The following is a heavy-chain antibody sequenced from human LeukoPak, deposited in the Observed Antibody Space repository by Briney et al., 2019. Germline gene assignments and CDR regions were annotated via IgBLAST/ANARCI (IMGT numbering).Heavy chain of an antibody. CDR1: GYSLTELS. CDR3: ATYDSSGYMDF. D-gene: IGHD3-22*01. J-gene: IGHJ4*02. V-gene: IGHV1-24*01. Sequence: ASVKVSCKVSGYSLTELSIQWVRHAPGKGLEWMGGFDPADGETIYAQNFQGRVTTTEDTSVDTAYMQLRSLRSDDTAVYFCATYDSSGYMDFWGQGTLVTVSS. CDR2: FDPADGET.